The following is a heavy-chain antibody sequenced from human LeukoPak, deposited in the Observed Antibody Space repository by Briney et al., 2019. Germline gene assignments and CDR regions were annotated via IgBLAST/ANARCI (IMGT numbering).Heavy chain of an antibody. D-gene: IGHD3-3*01. CDR1: GGTFSSYA. CDR3: ARRSTNYDLWSGYYFHDGFDI. CDR2: IIPIFGTA. V-gene: IGHV1-69*13. J-gene: IGHJ3*02. Sequence: SVKVSCKASGGTFSSYAISWVRQAPGQGLEWMGGIIPIFGTANHAQKFQVRVTITADEPTSTAYMELSSLRSEDAAVYYCARRSTNYDLWSGYYFHDGFDIWGQGTMVTVA.